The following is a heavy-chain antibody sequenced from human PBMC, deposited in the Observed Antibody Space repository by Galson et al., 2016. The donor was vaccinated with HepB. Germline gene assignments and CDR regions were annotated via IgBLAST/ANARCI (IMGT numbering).Heavy chain of an antibody. Sequence: SVKVSCKASGGTFSSYPITWVRQAPGQGLEWMGGIIPIFGVPHYAQKFQARVTITADESTSTAYMELNRLTSDDTAMYYCAIEVRDGQNRLHFDNWGPGTLVIVSS. J-gene: IGHJ4*02. CDR1: GGTFSSYP. D-gene: IGHD5-24*01. V-gene: IGHV1-69*13. CDR3: AIEVRDGQNRLHFDN. CDR2: IIPIFGVP.